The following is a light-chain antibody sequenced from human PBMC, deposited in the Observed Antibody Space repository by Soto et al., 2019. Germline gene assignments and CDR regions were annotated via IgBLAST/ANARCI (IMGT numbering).Light chain of an antibody. CDR2: GAS. Sequence: EIVLTQSPGTLSLSPGERATLSCRASQSVSSRYLAWYQQKPGQAPRLLIYGASSRATGIPDRFSGSGSGTDFTLSISRLEPEDCAVYYCQQYASSPPITFGQGTRLEIK. CDR3: QQYASSPPIT. CDR1: QSVSSRY. J-gene: IGKJ5*01. V-gene: IGKV3-20*01.